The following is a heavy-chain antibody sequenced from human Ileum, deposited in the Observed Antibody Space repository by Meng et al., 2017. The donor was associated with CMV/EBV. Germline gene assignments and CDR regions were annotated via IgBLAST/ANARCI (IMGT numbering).Heavy chain of an antibody. V-gene: IGHV4-61*01. Sequence: SETLSLTCTVSGGSVKNGYHYWGWIRQPPGKGLEWLGSIYYIGTTSYIPSLKSRVTLSIDTSRNQFSLELGSVTAADTAVYYCARNRTDNAAFGIWGQGKLV. CDR2: IYYIGTT. D-gene: IGHD2-8*01. J-gene: IGHJ3*02. CDR1: GGSVKNGYHY. CDR3: ARNRTDNAAFGI.